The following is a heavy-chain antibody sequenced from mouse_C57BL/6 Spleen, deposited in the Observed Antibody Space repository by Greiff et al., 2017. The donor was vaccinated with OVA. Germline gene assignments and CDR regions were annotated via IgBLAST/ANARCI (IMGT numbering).Heavy chain of an antibody. CDR1: GYTFTSYW. J-gene: IGHJ2*01. V-gene: IGHV1-52*01. CDR3: ARSGRLRGVDY. Sequence: QVQLQQPGAELVRPGSSVKLSCKASGYTFTSYWMHWVKQRPIQGLEWIGNIDPSDSETHYNQKFKDKATLTVAKSSSTAYMQLSSLTSEDSAVYYCARSGRLRGVDYWGQGTTLTVSS. D-gene: IGHD2-4*01. CDR2: IDPSDSET.